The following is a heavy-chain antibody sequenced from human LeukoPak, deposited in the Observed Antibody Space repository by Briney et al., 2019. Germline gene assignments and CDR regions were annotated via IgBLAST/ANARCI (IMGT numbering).Heavy chain of an antibody. CDR1: GFTVNRNY. Sequence: GGSLRLSCAASGFTVNRNYMSWVRQAPGKGLEWVANIKQDGSEKYYVDSVKGRFTISRDNAKNSLYLQMNSLRAEDTAVYYCAREPVGATLFYYYYYYMDVWGKGTTVTVSS. J-gene: IGHJ6*03. CDR2: IKQDGSEK. CDR3: AREPVGATLFYYYYYYMDV. D-gene: IGHD1-26*01. V-gene: IGHV3-7*01.